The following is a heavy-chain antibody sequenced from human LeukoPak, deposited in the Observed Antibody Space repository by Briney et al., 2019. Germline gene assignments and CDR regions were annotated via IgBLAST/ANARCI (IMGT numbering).Heavy chain of an antibody. V-gene: IGHV4-34*01. J-gene: IGHJ4*02. CDR3: ARHDGGSRGAHGFDY. CDR2: INHSGST. Sequence: SETLSLTCAVYGGSFSGYYWSWIRQTPGKGLEWIGEINHSGSTKYNPSLKSRVIISVDTSKNQFSLKLSSVTAADTAVYYCARHDGGSRGAHGFDYWGQGTLVTVSS. CDR1: GGSFSGYY. D-gene: IGHD3-10*01.